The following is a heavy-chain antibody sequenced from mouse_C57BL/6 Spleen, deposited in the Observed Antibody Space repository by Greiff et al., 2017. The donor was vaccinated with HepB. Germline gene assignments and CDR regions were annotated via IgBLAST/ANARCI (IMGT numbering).Heavy chain of an antibody. Sequence: QVQLKESGPELVKPGASVKISCKASGYSFTSYYIHWVKQRPGQGLEWIGWIYPGSGNTKYNEKFKGKATLTADTSSSTAYMQLSSLTSEDSAVYYCARGADYDGAMDYWGQGTSVTVSS. CDR3: ARGADYDGAMDY. D-gene: IGHD2-4*01. CDR2: IYPGSGNT. J-gene: IGHJ4*01. CDR1: GYSFTSYY. V-gene: IGHV1-66*01.